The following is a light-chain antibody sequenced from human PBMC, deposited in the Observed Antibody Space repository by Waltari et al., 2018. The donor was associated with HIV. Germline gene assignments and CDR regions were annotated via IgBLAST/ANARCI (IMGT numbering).Light chain of an antibody. CDR1: SSDVGSYDY. CDR2: EVS. V-gene: IGLV2-14*01. Sequence: QSALTQPASVSGAPGQSITISCTGTSSDVGSYDYVSWYQQHPGKAPQLMIFEVSHRPSGVSDRFSGSKSGHTASLTISGLLADDEADYYCSSYTSTTTVIFGGGTKVTVL. J-gene: IGLJ2*01. CDR3: SSYTSTTTVI.